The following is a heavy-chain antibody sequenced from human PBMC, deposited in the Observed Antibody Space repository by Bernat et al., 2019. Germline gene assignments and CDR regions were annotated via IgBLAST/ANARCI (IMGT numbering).Heavy chain of an antibody. CDR1: GFTFTSYG. Sequence: QVQLVESGGGVVQPGGSLRLSCAASGFTFTSYGMHWIRQAPGKGLEWVAVVRYDGSNKYYADSVKGRFTISKNNSKNTLYLQMNSLRAEDTAVYYCAKDESGMVATYWGQGTLVTVSS. CDR2: VRYDGSNK. D-gene: IGHD5-12*01. J-gene: IGHJ4*02. V-gene: IGHV3-30*02. CDR3: AKDESGMVATY.